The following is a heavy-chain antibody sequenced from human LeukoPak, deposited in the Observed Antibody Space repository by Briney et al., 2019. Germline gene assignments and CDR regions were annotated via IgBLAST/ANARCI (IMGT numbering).Heavy chain of an antibody. Sequence: PGGSLRLSCAASGFTFSDYYMSWIRQAPGKGLEWVAVIWHDGNNKYYADSVKGRFTISRDNSKNTLYLQMNSLRAEDTAVYYCAKDYSIAVTGSDYWGQGTPVTVSS. CDR3: AKDYSIAVTGSDY. CDR2: IWHDGNNK. CDR1: GFTFSDYY. D-gene: IGHD6-19*01. V-gene: IGHV3-33*06. J-gene: IGHJ4*02.